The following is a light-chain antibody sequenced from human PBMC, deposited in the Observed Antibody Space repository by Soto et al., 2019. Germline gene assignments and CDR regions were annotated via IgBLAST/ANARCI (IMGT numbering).Light chain of an antibody. V-gene: IGKV3-11*01. J-gene: IGKJ5*01. Sequence: EIVLTQSPATLSLSPGEGATVSCRASQSVSSHLAWYQQTRGQAPRLLIYDASSRASGIPARFSGSGSGTDFTLTISYLEPEDFAVYYCQQGGNWPLTFGQGTRREIK. CDR1: QSVSSH. CDR3: QQGGNWPLT. CDR2: DAS.